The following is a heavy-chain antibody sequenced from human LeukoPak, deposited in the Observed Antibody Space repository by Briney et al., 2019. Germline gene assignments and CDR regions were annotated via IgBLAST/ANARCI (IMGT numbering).Heavy chain of an antibody. CDR3: SRELLGAPTPGAF. D-gene: IGHD1-26*01. CDR2: VHKRVRT. CDR1: TVSGNSGNF. J-gene: IGHJ1*01. Sequence: SDTLSLTCGLSTVSGNSGNFWGWLRHPPGAGLDWMGEVHKRVRTNYNPSLKNRVQISIDASKNQVSLELTSGTAADTAVYYCSRELLGAPTPGAFWGQGTRVTVSS. V-gene: IGHV4-4*02.